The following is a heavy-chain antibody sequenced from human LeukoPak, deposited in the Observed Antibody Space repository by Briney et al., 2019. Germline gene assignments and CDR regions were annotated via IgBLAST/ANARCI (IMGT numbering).Heavy chain of an antibody. CDR2: INQDGSAK. CDR1: GFTFSSYW. CDR3: ARDVHGGAFDY. V-gene: IGHV3-7*01. D-gene: IGHD4-23*01. J-gene: IGHJ4*02. Sequence: PGGSLRLTCAASGFTFSSYWMNWVHQAPGKGLEWVANINQDGSAKYYVDSVKGRFTFSRDNAMNSLFLQMNSLRAEDTAVYYCARDVHGGAFDYWGQGTLVTVSS.